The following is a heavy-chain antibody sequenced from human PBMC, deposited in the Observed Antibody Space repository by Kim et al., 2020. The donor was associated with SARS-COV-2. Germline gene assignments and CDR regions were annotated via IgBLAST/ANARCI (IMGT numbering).Heavy chain of an antibody. Sequence: GGSLRLSCAASGFTFSSYGMHWVRQAPGKGLEWVAVISYDGSNKYYADSVKGRFTISRDNSKNTLYLQMNSLRAEDTAVYYCAKDLRRYGSGSFYGMDVWGQGTTVTVSS. CDR2: ISYDGSNK. CDR1: GFTFSSYG. CDR3: AKDLRRYGSGSFYGMDV. J-gene: IGHJ6*02. V-gene: IGHV3-30*18. D-gene: IGHD3-10*01.